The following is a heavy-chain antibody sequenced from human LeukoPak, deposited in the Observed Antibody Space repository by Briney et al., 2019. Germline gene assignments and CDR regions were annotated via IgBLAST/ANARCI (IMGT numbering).Heavy chain of an antibody. V-gene: IGHV3-11*01. CDR2: ISSSGSTI. Sequence: GGSLRLSCAASGFTFSDYYMSWIRQAPGKGLEWVSYISSSGSTIYYADSVKGRFTISRDNAKNSLYLQMNSLRAEDTAVYCCARGLLAYCGGDCYWVFDYWGQGTLVTVSS. CDR1: GFTFSDYY. CDR3: ARGLLAYCGGDCYWVFDY. D-gene: IGHD2-21*02. J-gene: IGHJ4*02.